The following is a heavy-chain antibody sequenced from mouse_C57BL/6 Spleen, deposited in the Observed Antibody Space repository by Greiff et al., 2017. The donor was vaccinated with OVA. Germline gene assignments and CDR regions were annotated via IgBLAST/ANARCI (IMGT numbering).Heavy chain of an antibody. CDR3: ARRAYYYGSSYCEY. V-gene: IGHV1-61*01. D-gene: IGHD1-1*01. CDR2: IYPSDSET. Sequence: VQLQQPGAELVRPGSSVKLSCKASGYTFTSYWMDWVKQRTGQGLEWIGNIYPSDSETHYNQKFKDKATLTVDKSSSTAYMQLSSLTSEDSAVYYCARRAYYYGSSYCEYWGQGTTLTVSS. CDR1: GYTFTSYW. J-gene: IGHJ2*01.